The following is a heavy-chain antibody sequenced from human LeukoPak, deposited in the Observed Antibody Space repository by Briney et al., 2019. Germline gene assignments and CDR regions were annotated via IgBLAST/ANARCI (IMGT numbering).Heavy chain of an antibody. D-gene: IGHD3-22*01. CDR3: AREAHYYDSSGYNWYFDL. V-gene: IGHV4-34*01. Sequence: PSETLSLTXAVYGGSFSGYYWSWIRQPPGKGLEWIWEINHSGSTNYNPSLKSRVTISVDTSKNQFSPKLSSVTAADTAVYYCAREAHYYDSSGYNWYFDLWGRGTLVTVSS. J-gene: IGHJ2*01. CDR2: INHSGST. CDR1: GGSFSGYY.